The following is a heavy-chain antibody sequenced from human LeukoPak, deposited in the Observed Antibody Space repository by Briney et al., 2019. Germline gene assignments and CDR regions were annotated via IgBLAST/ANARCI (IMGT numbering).Heavy chain of an antibody. Sequence: SETLSLTCSVSGASLSSYFWAWIRQPPGKRLEWIGYVYSRWSSDYNPSLKSRVTISVDTSKNRFSLNLPSVTAADTAVYYCARRAGGDSSFEGMDVWGKGTTVTVSS. V-gene: IGHV4-4*09. J-gene: IGHJ6*04. CDR2: VYSRWSS. D-gene: IGHD6-6*01. CDR3: ARRAGGDSSFEGMDV. CDR1: GASLSSYF.